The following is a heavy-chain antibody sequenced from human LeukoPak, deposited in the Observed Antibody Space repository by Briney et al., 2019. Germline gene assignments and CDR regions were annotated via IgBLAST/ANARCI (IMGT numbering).Heavy chain of an antibody. J-gene: IGHJ4*02. CDR1: GFTFTAYL. CDR2: MSSDGNAM. V-gene: IGHV3-30-3*01. CDR3: VRESEYYFDHSASFDY. Sequence: GRSLRLSCAASGFTFTAYLIHWVRQAPGKGLEWVAVMSSDGNAMFFADSVKGRFTISRDNSKNTLYLQMNSLRAEDTAVYYCVRESEYYFDHSASFDYWGQGTLVTVSS. D-gene: IGHD3-22*01.